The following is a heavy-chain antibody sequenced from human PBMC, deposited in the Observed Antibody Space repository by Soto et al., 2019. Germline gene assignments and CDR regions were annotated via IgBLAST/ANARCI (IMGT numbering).Heavy chain of an antibody. J-gene: IGHJ1*01. CDR1: GGSVSSGSYY. CDR2: IYNSGST. Sequence: LETLSLTCTVSGGSVSSGSYYWSWIRQPPGKGLEWIGHIYNSGSTNYNPSLKSRVIISVDTSKNQFSLKLSSVTAADTAVFYCARAGSYYNSSDYYRYFLHWGQGTLVTVSS. D-gene: IGHD3-22*01. V-gene: IGHV4-61*01. CDR3: ARAGSYYNSSDYYRYFLH.